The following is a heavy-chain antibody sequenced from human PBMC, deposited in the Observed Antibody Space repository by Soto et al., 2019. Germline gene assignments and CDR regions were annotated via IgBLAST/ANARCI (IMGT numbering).Heavy chain of an antibody. CDR3: TREPVRDYYGMEV. Sequence: SETLSLTCTVSGGSISSGDYYWSWIRQPPGKGLEWIGYIYYSGSTYYNPSLKSRVTISVDTSKNQFSLKLSSVTAADTAVYYCTREPVRDYYGMEVSGQGTMETVAS. V-gene: IGHV4-30-4*01. D-gene: IGHD2-2*01. CDR2: IYYSGST. CDR1: GGSISSGDYY. J-gene: IGHJ6*01.